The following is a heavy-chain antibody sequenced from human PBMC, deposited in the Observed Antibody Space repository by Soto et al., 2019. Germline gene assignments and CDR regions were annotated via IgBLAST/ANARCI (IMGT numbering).Heavy chain of an antibody. Sequence: EGQMLESGGGLVQPGGSLRLSCATSGFTFHSYAMSWVRQAPGKGRARDSGISATGGSPWASVISGTGGSTFYADTVRGRFTISSDDSKRTLYLQMNDVSAEDTAVYYCAKARPGGYDYFASWGQGHLVTVSS. J-gene: IGHJ4*02. CDR3: AKARPGGYDYFAS. CDR1: GFTFHSYA. CDR2: ISGTGGST. V-gene: IGHV3-23*01. D-gene: IGHD5-12*01.